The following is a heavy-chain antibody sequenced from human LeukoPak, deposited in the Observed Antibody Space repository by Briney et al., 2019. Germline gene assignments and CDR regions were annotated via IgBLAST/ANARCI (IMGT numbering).Heavy chain of an antibody. J-gene: IGHJ6*03. D-gene: IGHD3-22*01. CDR3: ASITMIVVVAGFPYMDV. CDR1: GFTFSSYG. V-gene: IGHV3-21*01. Sequence: TGGSLRLSCAASGFTFSSYGMSWVRQAPGKGLEWVSSISSSSSYIYYADSVKGRFTISRDNAKNSLYLQMNSLRAEDTAVYYCASITMIVVVAGFPYMDVWGKGTTVTVSS. CDR2: ISSSSSYI.